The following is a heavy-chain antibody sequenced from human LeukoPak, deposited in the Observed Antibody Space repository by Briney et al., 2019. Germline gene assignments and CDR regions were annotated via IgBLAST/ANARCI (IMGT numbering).Heavy chain of an antibody. V-gene: IGHV1-69*05. J-gene: IGHJ4*02. CDR3: ARDGGVVGGGGYYFDY. CDR2: IIPIFGTA. Sequence: GASVKVSCKASGGTFSSYAISWVREAPGQGLGWVGGIIPIFGTANYAQKFQGRGTITTDESTSTAYMEMSSLRSEDTAVYYCARDGGVVGGGGYYFDYWGQGTLVTVSS. CDR1: GGTFSSYA. D-gene: IGHD1-26*01.